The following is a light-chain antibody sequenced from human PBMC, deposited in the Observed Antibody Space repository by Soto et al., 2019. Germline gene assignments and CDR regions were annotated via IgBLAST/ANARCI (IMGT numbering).Light chain of an antibody. CDR3: QQYGISPPFT. Sequence: EIVLTQSPGTLSLSAGDRATLSCRASQSITSRFFAWYQQKPGQAPRLLIYDVSTSATGIPDRFSGSGSGTDFTLTISRLEPEDFAVYYCQQYGISPPFTFGPGTKVDIK. CDR1: QSITSRF. CDR2: DVS. V-gene: IGKV3-20*01. J-gene: IGKJ3*01.